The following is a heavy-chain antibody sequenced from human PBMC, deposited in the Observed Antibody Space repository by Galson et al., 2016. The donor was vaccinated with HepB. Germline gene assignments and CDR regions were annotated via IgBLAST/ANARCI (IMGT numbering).Heavy chain of an antibody. CDR1: GFTFKNYD. CDR2: ISGSGGGK. Sequence: SLRLSCAASGFTFKNYDMSWVRQAPGKGLEWVSSISGSGGGKFYADSAKGRFNISRVNVKTTVLLAMARLSAEDTALYFCVRHVEGVAYVSGTYSDFANGVAYWGQGSAVRVTS. CDR3: VRHVEGVAYVSGTYSDFANGVAY. D-gene: IGHD3-10*01. V-gene: IGHV3-23*01. J-gene: IGHJ4*02.